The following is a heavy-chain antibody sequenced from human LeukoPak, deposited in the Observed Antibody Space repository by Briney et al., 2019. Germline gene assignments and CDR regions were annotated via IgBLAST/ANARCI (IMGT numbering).Heavy chain of an antibody. V-gene: IGHV1-46*01. CDR1: GYTFTSYY. CDR3: ARASLPGWYFDL. J-gene: IGHJ2*01. Sequence: RASVKVSCKASGYTFTSYYMHWVRQAPGQGLEWVGIINPSGGSTSYAQKFQGRVTMTRDTSTSTVYMELSSLRSEDTAVYYCARASLPGWYFDLWGRGTLVTVSS. CDR2: INPSGGST.